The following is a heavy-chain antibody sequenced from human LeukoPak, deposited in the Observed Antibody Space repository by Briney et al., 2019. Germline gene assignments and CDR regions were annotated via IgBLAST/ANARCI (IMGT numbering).Heavy chain of an antibody. CDR2: LNWNGGST. CDR3: ARGIDDGDNWFDP. CDR1: GFTFSSYA. V-gene: IGHV3-20*04. D-gene: IGHD1-1*01. Sequence: GGSLRLSCAASGFTFSSYAMSWVRQAPGKGLEWVSGLNWNGGSTGYADSVKGRFTISRDNAKNSLYLQMNSLRAEDTALYYCARGIDDGDNWFDPWGQGTLVTVSS. J-gene: IGHJ5*02.